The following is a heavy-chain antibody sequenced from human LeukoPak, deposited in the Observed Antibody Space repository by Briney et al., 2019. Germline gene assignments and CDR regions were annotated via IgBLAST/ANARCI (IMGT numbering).Heavy chain of an antibody. CDR3: AKRGTTWDRDY. D-gene: IGHD3-16*01. Sequence: PGGSLRLSCGASGFRFSSYAMHWVRQAPGKGLEWVAVISYDGNTIYYADSVKGRFTISRDYSKNTLHLQMNSLRAEDTAVYYCAKRGTTWDRDYWGQGTLVTVSS. CDR2: ISYDGNTI. V-gene: IGHV3-33*06. J-gene: IGHJ4*02. CDR1: GFRFSSYA.